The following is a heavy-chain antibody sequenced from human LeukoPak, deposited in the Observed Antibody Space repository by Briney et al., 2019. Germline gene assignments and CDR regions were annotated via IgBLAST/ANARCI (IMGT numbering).Heavy chain of an antibody. CDR2: INSDGSST. CDR1: GFTFSSYW. V-gene: IGHV3-74*01. Sequence: GGSLRLSCAASGFTFSSYWMHWVRQAPGKGLVWVSRINSDGSSTSYADSVKGRCTISRDNSKNTLYLQMNSLRAEDTAVYYCARDPGSGYEEHFDYWGQGTLVTVSS. CDR3: ARDPGSGYEEHFDY. D-gene: IGHD5-12*01. J-gene: IGHJ4*01.